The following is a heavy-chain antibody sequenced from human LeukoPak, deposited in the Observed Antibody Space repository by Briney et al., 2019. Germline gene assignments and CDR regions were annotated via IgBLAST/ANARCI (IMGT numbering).Heavy chain of an antibody. V-gene: IGHV3-33*08. J-gene: IGHJ4*02. Sequence: GGSLRLSCAASGFAFSSYGMHWVRQAPGKGEDWVAVIWYDGSNKYYADSVKGRFTISRDNPKNTLYVHMNSLRAEDTAVYYCARGRGADYGGNSGYFDYWGQGTLVTVSS. D-gene: IGHD4-23*01. CDR2: IWYDGSNK. CDR1: GFAFSSYG. CDR3: ARGRGADYGGNSGYFDY.